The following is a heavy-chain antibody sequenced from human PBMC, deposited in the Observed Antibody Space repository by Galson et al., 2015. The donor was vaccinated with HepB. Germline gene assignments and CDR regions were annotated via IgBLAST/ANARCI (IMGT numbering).Heavy chain of an antibody. CDR2: YDPEEGET. CDR3: ATEISAADIFDY. Sequence: SVKVSCKVSGYTLIELSMHWVRLTPGKGLEWMGGYDPEEGETIYSQRFQGRVTMTEDTSTDTAYMDLSSLRSEDTAVYYCATEISAADIFDYWGQGTLVTVSS. D-gene: IGHD6-13*01. V-gene: IGHV1-24*01. J-gene: IGHJ4*02. CDR1: GYTLIELS.